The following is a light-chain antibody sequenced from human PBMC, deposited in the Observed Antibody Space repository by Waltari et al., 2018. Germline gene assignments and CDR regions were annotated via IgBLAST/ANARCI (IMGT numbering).Light chain of an antibody. CDR1: QSVSSK. Sequence: EIVMTQSPATLSVSPGERATLSCRASQSVSSKLAWYQQRPGQAPRLLLYGASTRATGIPARFTGSGSGTEFTLTISSLQSEDFAVYFCQHYNNLPLTFGGGTKVEI. J-gene: IGKJ4*01. CDR3: QHYNNLPLT. CDR2: GAS. V-gene: IGKV3-15*01.